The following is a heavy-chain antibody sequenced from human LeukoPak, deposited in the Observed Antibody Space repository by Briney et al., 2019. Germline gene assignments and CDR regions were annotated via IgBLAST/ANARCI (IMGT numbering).Heavy chain of an antibody. CDR2: IYHSGST. CDR1: GGSISSSSYF. D-gene: IGHD2-15*01. Sequence: SETLSLTCTVSGGSISSSSYFWGWIRQPPGKGLEWIGSIYHSGSTYYNPSLKSRVTISVDTSKNQFSLKLSSVTAADTAVYYCAREIVVVVAATLDDAFDIWGQGTMVTVSS. J-gene: IGHJ3*02. CDR3: AREIVVVVAATLDDAFDI. V-gene: IGHV4-39*07.